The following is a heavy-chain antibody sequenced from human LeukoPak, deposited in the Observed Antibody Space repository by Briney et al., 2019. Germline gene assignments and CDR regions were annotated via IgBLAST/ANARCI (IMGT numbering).Heavy chain of an antibody. CDR2: FDPEDGET. V-gene: IGHV1-24*01. CDR3: ATGLYYDILTGYSD. J-gene: IGHJ4*02. D-gene: IGHD3-9*01. CDR1: RYTLTELS. Sequence: ASVKVSCKVSRYTLTELSMHWVRQAPGKGLEWMGGFDPEDGETIYAQKFQGRVTMTEDTSTDTAYMELSSLRSEDTAVYYCATGLYYDILTGYSDWGQGTLVTVSS.